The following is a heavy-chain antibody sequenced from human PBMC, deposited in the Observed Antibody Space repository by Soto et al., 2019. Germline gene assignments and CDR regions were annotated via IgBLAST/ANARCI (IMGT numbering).Heavy chain of an antibody. CDR2: ISSGTGYM. CDR1: GFTISSYS. V-gene: IGHV3-21*01. CDR3: ARAIGYAFDI. J-gene: IGHJ3*02. Sequence: GGSLRLSCAASGFTISSYSMNWVRQAPGKGLEWVSSISSGTGYMYYADSVKGRFTISRDNAKNSLYLQMNSLRAEDTAVYFCARAIGYAFDIWGQGTMVTVSS. D-gene: IGHD1-26*01.